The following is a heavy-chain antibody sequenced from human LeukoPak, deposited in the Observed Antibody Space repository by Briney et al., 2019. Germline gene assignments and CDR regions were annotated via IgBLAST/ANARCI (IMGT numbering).Heavy chain of an antibody. CDR3: ARGLYYDFWRSNYMDV. D-gene: IGHD3-3*01. Sequence: PGGSLRLSCAASGFTFSSYSMNWVRQAPGKRLEWVSYISSSSTIYYADSVKGRFTISRDNAKNSLYLQMNSLRAEDTAVYYCARGLYYDFWRSNYMDVWGKGTTVTVSS. V-gene: IGHV3-48*01. J-gene: IGHJ6*03. CDR1: GFTFSSYS. CDR2: ISSSSTI.